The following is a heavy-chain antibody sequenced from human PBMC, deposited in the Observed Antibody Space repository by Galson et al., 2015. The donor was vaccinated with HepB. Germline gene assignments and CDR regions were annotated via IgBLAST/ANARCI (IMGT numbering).Heavy chain of an antibody. CDR1: GYSFTNYG. CDR3: ARDKAEVWDH. J-gene: IGHJ4*02. Sequence: SVKVSCKASGYSFTNYGITWVRQAPGQGLEWMGWISAFNGDTNYAQKFQGRVTMTTDTSTNTAYMELRSLVSDDTAVYYCARDKAEVWDHWGQGTLVTVSS. V-gene: IGHV1-18*04. D-gene: IGHD1-26*01. CDR2: ISAFNGDT.